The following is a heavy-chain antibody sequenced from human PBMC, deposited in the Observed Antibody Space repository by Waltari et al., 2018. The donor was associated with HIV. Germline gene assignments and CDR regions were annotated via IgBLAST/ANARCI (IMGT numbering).Heavy chain of an antibody. V-gene: IGHV3-33*01. Sequence: QVQVVESGGGVVQPGRSLRLSCAASGLTFSSYAMHWVRQAPGKGLEWVAVIWYDGSNKYYADSVKGRFTISRDNSKNTLYLQMNSLRAEDTAVYYCAREGGSSGQRVRYYYYGMDVWGQGTTVTVS. CDR2: IWYDGSNK. CDR3: AREGGSSGQRVRYYYYGMDV. J-gene: IGHJ6*02. D-gene: IGHD3-22*01. CDR1: GLTFSSYA.